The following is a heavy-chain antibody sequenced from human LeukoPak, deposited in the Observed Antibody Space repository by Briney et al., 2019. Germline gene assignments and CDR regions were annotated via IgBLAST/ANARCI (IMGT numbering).Heavy chain of an antibody. J-gene: IGHJ4*02. D-gene: IGHD2-8*01. V-gene: IGHV3-7*01. CDR1: GFSFTTSW. Sequence: GESLRLSCAASGFSFTTSWMSWVRQAPGKGLEWVGEIKPDGSDDFYVDFVKGRFTISRDNAKNSLYLQMNSLRAEDTAVYCCARDPLYGALDYWGQGTLVTVSS. CDR3: ARDPLYGALDY. CDR2: IKPDGSDD.